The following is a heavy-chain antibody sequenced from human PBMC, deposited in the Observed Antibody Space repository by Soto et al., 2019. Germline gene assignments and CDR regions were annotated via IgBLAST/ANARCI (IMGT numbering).Heavy chain of an antibody. Sequence: QVQLVQSGAEVKKPGASVKVSCKASGYSLTSYGITWVRQVPGQGLEWMGWISTYNGNTKYAQMFQGRVTLTTDTSTTIAQMGLRSLRSDDTAVYYCAREGGVGRIVDYWGQGTLVTVSS. CDR1: GYSLTSYG. CDR2: ISTYNGNT. D-gene: IGHD2-15*01. J-gene: IGHJ4*02. CDR3: AREGGVGRIVDY. V-gene: IGHV1-18*01.